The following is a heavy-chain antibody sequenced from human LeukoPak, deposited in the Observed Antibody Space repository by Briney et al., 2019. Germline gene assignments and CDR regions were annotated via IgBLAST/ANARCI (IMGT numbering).Heavy chain of an antibody. CDR3: ARGLRYQLLSLPLGYYLDV. J-gene: IGHJ6*03. D-gene: IGHD2-2*01. CDR1: GYTFTSHD. Sequence: ASVKVSCKASGYTFTSHDINWVRQATGQGLEWMGWMNPDSGDTVYAQKFQGRVTISRNTSITTAYMELSSLRSDDTGVYYCARGLRYQLLSLPLGYYLDVWGKGTTATVSS. V-gene: IGHV1-8*03. CDR2: MNPDSGDT.